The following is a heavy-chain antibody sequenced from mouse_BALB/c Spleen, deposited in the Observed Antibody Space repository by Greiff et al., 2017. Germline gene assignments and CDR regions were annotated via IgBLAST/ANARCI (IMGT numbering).Heavy chain of an antibody. J-gene: IGHJ2*01. Sequence: EVKLMESGGGLVQPGGSRKLSCAASGFTFSSFGMHWVRQAPEKGLEWVAYISSGSSTIYYADTVKGRFTISKDNPKNTLFLQMTSLRSEDTAMYYCARSGDLYYFDYWGQGTTLTVSS. CDR1: GFTFSSFG. CDR3: ARSGDLYYFDY. D-gene: IGHD3-1*01. CDR2: ISSGSSTI. V-gene: IGHV5-17*02.